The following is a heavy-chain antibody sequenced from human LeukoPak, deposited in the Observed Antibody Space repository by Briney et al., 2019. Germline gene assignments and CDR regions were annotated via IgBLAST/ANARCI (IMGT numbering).Heavy chain of an antibody. CDR1: GDSVSSNSAA. V-gene: IGHV6-1*01. J-gene: IGHJ5*02. Sequence: SQTLSLTCAISGDSVSSNSAAWNWIRQSPSRGLEWLGRTYYRSKWYNDYAVSVKSRITINPDTSKNQFSLQLNSVTPEDTAVYYCARDRDAGYSGYDRDGTVGNWFDPWGQGTLVTVSS. D-gene: IGHD5-12*01. CDR2: TYYRSKWYN. CDR3: ARDRDAGYSGYDRDGTVGNWFDP.